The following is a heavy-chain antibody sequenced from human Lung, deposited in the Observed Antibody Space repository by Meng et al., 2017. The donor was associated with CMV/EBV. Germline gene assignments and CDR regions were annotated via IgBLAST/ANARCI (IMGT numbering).Heavy chain of an antibody. CDR1: GGTFSSYA. D-gene: IGHD4-17*01. Sequence: VSCKASGGTFSSYAIGWVRQAPGQGLEWMGGIIPIFGTANYAQKFQGRVTITTDESTSTAYMELSSLRSEDTAVYYCARDLDYGPSYWGQGTLVTVSS. V-gene: IGHV1-69*05. CDR2: IIPIFGTA. J-gene: IGHJ4*02. CDR3: ARDLDYGPSY.